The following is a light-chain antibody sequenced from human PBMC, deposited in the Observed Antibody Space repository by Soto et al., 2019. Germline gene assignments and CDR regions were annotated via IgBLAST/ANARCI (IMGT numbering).Light chain of an antibody. CDR2: DAS. V-gene: IGKV1-5*01. Sequence: DIQMTQSPSTLSASVGDIVTFSCRARQIINYWLAWYQQKPWKVPKLLVYDASSLESGVPSRFSGSGSGTEFTLTISILQTEDCATDFCLKHNSYPYTMGPGTKLEIK. CDR3: LKHNSYPYT. J-gene: IGKJ2*01. CDR1: QIINYW.